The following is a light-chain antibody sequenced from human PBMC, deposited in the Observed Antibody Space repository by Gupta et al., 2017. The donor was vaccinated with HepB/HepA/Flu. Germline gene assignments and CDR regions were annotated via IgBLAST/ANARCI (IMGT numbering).Light chain of an antibody. J-gene: IGKJ5*01. CDR1: LSVLYSSNNKNY. V-gene: IGKV4-1*01. CDR2: WAS. Sequence: DIVMTQSPDSLAVSLGERATINRKSSLSVLYSSNNKNYLARYQQKTGQPAKLLIYWASTRESGVPERFSGSGYGTDFTRTISSRQAEDVAVYYCQQYDGTLSITFGQGTQLEIK. CDR3: QQYDGTLSIT.